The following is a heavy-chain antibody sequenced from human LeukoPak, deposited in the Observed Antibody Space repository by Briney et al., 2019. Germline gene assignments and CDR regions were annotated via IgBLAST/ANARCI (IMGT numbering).Heavy chain of an antibody. Sequence: ASVKVSCKASGYTFTGYYMHWVRQAPGQGLEWMGWINPNSGGTNYAQKFQGRVTMTRDTSISTAYMELSRLRSDDTAVCYCARIPYSGYDYRYYFDYWGQGTLVTVSS. V-gene: IGHV1-2*02. CDR3: ARIPYSGYDYRYYFDY. CDR1: GYTFTGYY. D-gene: IGHD5-12*01. J-gene: IGHJ4*02. CDR2: INPNSGGT.